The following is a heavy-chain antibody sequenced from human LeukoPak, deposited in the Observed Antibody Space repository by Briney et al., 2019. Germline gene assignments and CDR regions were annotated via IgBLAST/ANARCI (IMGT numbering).Heavy chain of an antibody. CDR1: GGSIISYY. D-gene: IGHD4-17*01. CDR2: IYYTGGT. J-gene: IGHJ4*02. Sequence: SETLSLTCTVSGGSIISYYWTWIRQPPGKGLEWMGYIYYTGGTNYNPSLKSRVTISLDTSKNQFSLKLNSVTAADTAVYYCARDWTGGDYGLDYWGQGTLVTVSS. CDR3: ARDWTGGDYGLDY. V-gene: IGHV4-59*01.